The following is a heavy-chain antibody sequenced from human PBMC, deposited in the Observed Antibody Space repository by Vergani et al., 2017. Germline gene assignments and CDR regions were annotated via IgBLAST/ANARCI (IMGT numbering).Heavy chain of an antibody. CDR1: GDTFSSYA. V-gene: IGHV1-69*14. CDR2: IIPIFGTA. CDR3: ARSSYCSSTSCYTNGDY. D-gene: IGHD2-2*02. J-gene: IGHJ4*02. Sequence: VQLVQSGAEVKKPGSSVKVSCKASGDTFSSYATSWVRQAPGQGLEWMGRIIPIFGTANYAQKFQGRVTITADKYTSTAYMGLSSLRSEDTAVYYCARSSYCSSTSCYTNGDYWGQGTLVTVSS.